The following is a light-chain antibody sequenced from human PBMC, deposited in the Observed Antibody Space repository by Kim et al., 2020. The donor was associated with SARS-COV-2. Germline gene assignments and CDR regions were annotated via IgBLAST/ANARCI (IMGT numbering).Light chain of an antibody. CDR3: MQTTQFPFT. CDR1: QSLVNTDGNTY. Sequence: EIVLTQTPLSSPVTLGQSASISCKSNQSLVNTDGNTYVSWLHQRPGQAPRLLIYKISNRFSGVPDRFSGSGAGSDFTLKISMMQTEDVGIYYCMQTTQFPFTFGPGTNVDIK. CDR2: KIS. V-gene: IGKV2-24*01. J-gene: IGKJ3*01.